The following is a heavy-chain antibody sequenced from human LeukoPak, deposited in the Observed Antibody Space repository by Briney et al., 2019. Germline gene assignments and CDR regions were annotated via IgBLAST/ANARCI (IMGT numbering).Heavy chain of an antibody. Sequence: GGSLRLSCAASGFTFSNYGMYWVRQAPGKGLEWVSYISSSSSYTNYADSVKGRFTISRDNAKNSLYLQMNSLRAEDTAVYYCARDESSSWLFDYWGQGTLVTVSS. D-gene: IGHD6-13*01. CDR3: ARDESSSWLFDY. J-gene: IGHJ4*02. V-gene: IGHV3-21*05. CDR1: GFTFSNYG. CDR2: ISSSSSYT.